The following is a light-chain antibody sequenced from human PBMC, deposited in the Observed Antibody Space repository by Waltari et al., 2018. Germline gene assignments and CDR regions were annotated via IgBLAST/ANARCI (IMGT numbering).Light chain of an antibody. CDR1: QRVSSY. Sequence: ELALTQSPATLSLSPGERATLPCSASQRVSSYLAWYQQKPGQAPRLLIYDASNRATGIPARCSGSGSGTDFTLTISSLEPEDFAVYYCQQRSNWPITFGQGTRLEIK. CDR3: QQRSNWPIT. J-gene: IGKJ5*01. V-gene: IGKV3-11*01. CDR2: DAS.